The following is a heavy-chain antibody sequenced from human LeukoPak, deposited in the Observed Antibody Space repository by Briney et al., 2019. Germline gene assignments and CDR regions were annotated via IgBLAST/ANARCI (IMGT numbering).Heavy chain of an antibody. CDR1: GGTFSSYA. J-gene: IGHJ5*02. CDR2: IIPIFGTA. Sequence: ASVTVSCKASGGTFSSYAISWVRQAPGQGLEWMGGIIPIFGTANYAQKFQGRVTITTDESTSTAYMELSSLRSEDTAVYYCARDHGSDILTGYYTLGTWFDPWGQGTLVTVSS. CDR3: ARDHGSDILTGYYTLGTWFDP. V-gene: IGHV1-69*05. D-gene: IGHD3-9*01.